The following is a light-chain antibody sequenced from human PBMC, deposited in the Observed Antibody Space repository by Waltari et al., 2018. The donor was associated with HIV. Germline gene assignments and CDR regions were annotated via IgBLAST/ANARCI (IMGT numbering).Light chain of an antibody. J-gene: IGLJ3*02. CDR3: AAWDDSLNGPM. CDR1: GSHIVSTD. V-gene: IGLV1-44*01. CDR2: SNN. Sequence: QSVLTQPPSASGTPGQRVTISRSGSGSHIVSTDATWYQQLPGTAPKLLIYSNNQRPSGVPDRFSGSKSGTSASLAISGLQSEDDADYYCAAWDDSLNGPMFGGGTKLTVL.